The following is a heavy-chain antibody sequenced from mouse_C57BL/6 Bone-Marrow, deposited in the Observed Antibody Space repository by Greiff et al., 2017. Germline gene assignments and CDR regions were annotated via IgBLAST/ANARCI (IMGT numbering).Heavy chain of an antibody. CDR1: GFTFSSYG. Sequence: EVKLVESGGDLVKPGGSLKLSCAASGFTFSSYGMSWVRQTPDKRLAWVATISSGGSYTYYPDSVKGRFTISRDNAKNTLYLQISSLKTDDTAMYYCAKQGYYSNSYAMDYWGQGTSVTVSS. J-gene: IGHJ4*01. D-gene: IGHD2-5*01. CDR2: ISSGGSYT. V-gene: IGHV5-6*02. CDR3: AKQGYYSNSYAMDY.